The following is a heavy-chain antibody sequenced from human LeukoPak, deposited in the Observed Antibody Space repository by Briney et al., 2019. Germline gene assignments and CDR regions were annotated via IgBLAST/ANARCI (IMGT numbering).Heavy chain of an antibody. CDR1: GFTFSSVW. CDR2: IRKTADGGTA. Sequence: GGSLRPSSTASGFTFSSVWMSWVRQAPGKGLQWVGRIRKTADGGTADYAAPVQGRFSISRDDSKKTLYLQMNSLKTEDTAVYYCTTGGSTAGNWGQGTLVTVSS. CDR3: TTGGSTAGN. J-gene: IGHJ4*02. V-gene: IGHV3-15*01.